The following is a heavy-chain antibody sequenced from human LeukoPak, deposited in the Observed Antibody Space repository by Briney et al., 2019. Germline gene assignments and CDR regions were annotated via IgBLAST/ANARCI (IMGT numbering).Heavy chain of an antibody. CDR2: INPSGGST. Sequence: ASVKVSCKASGYTFTSYYMHWVRQAPGQGLEWMGIINPSGGSTSYAQKFQGRVTMTRDTSTSTVYMELSSLRSEDTAVYYCARTGYSSGWYTEYFQHWGQGTLVTVSS. D-gene: IGHD6-19*01. J-gene: IGHJ1*01. CDR1: GYTFTSYY. V-gene: IGHV1-46*01. CDR3: ARTGYSSGWYTEYFQH.